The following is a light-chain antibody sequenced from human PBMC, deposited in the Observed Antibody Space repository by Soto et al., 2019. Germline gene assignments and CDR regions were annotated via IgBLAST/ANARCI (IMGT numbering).Light chain of an antibody. V-gene: IGKV3-20*01. CDR3: QKYGSSPT. CDR1: QSVSGNY. J-gene: IGKJ5*01. CDR2: DAS. Sequence: IVVSLTTGTLSLSPGERDTLSCRASQSVSGNYLAWYQQKPGQAPRLLIYDASSRASGIPDRFSGSGSGTDFTLTISRLEPEDFAVYYCQKYGSSPTFGQGTRLEIK.